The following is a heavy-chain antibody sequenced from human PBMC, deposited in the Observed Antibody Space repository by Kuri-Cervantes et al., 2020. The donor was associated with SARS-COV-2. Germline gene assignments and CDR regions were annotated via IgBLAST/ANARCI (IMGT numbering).Heavy chain of an antibody. CDR3: ARQDRYCSSTSCYAGLLY. CDR2: IYHSGST. V-gene: IGHV4-38-2*01. J-gene: IGHJ4*02. Sequence: SQTLSLTCAVSGYSIGSGYYWGWIRQPPGKGLEWIGSIYHSGSTYYNPSLKSRVTISVDTSKNQFSLKLSSVTAADTAVYYCARQDRYCSSTSCYAGLLYWGQGTLVTVSS. D-gene: IGHD2-2*01. CDR1: GYSIGSGYY.